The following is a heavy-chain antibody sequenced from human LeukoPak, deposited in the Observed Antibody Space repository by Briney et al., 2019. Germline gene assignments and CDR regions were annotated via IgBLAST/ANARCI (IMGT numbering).Heavy chain of an antibody. D-gene: IGHD3-10*01. CDR3: ARVGPITMFDY. CDR1: GGSFSGYY. CDR2: INHSGST. J-gene: IGHJ4*02. Sequence: PSETLSLTCAVSGGSFSGYYWSWIRQPPGKGQEWIGEINHSGSTNYNPSLKSRVTISVDTSKNQFSLKLSSVTAADTAVYYCARVGPITMFDYWGQGTLVTVSS. V-gene: IGHV4-34*01.